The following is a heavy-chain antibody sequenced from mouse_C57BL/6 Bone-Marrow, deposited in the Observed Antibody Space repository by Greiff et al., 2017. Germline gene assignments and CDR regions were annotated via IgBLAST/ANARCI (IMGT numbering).Heavy chain of an antibody. CDR1: GFTFSSYG. CDR3: ARPPTVVTDWYFEV. Sequence: EVMLVESGGDLVKPGGSLKLSCAASGFTFSSYGMSWVRQTPDKRLEWVATISSGGSYTYYPDSVKGRFTISRDNAKNTLYLQLSSLKSEDTAMYYCARPPTVVTDWYFEVWGTGTTVTVSS. J-gene: IGHJ1*03. CDR2: ISSGGSYT. D-gene: IGHD1-1*01. V-gene: IGHV5-6*02.